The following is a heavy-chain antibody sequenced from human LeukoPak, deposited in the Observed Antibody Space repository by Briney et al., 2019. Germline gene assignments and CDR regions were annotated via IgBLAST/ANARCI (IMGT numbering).Heavy chain of an antibody. J-gene: IGHJ6*03. V-gene: IGHV1-18*01. D-gene: IGHD1-26*01. CDR3: AREPSIVGVTLHRYYYMDV. CDR2: ISAYNGNT. Sequence: ASVKVSCKASGYTFTSYGISWVRQAPGQGLEWMGWISAYNGNTNYAQKLQGRVTMTTDTSTSTAYMELRSLTSDDTAVYYCAREPSIVGVTLHRYYYMDVWGKGTTVTVSS. CDR1: GYTFTSYG.